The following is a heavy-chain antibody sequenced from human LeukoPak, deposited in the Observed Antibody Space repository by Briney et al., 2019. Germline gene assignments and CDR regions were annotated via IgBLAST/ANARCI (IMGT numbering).Heavy chain of an antibody. CDR3: ATNPPEYYYDSSGYYADY. CDR1: GGTFSSYD. Sequence: SVKVSCKASGGTFSSYDVSWVRQAPGQGLEWMGGIIPITGATYYAQKFQGRVTITADDSTSTAYMELSSLRSEDTAVYYCATNPPEYYYDSSGYYADYWGQGTLVTVSS. V-gene: IGHV1-69*13. J-gene: IGHJ4*02. CDR2: IIPITGAT. D-gene: IGHD3-22*01.